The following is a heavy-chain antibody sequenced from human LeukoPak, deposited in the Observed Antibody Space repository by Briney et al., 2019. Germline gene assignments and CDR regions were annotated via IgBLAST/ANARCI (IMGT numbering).Heavy chain of an antibody. Sequence: GGSLRLSCAASGFTFSSYAMSWVRQAPGKGLEWVSAISGSGGSTYYADSVKGRFTISRDNSKNTLYLQMNSLRAEDTAVYYCAKAFYDSSGYDFYYYSGMDVWGQGTTVTVSS. CDR2: ISGSGGST. D-gene: IGHD3-22*01. CDR1: GFTFSSYA. J-gene: IGHJ6*02. CDR3: AKAFYDSSGYDFYYYSGMDV. V-gene: IGHV3-23*01.